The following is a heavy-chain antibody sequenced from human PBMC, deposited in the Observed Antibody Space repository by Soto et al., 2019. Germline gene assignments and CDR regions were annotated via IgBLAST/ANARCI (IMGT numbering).Heavy chain of an antibody. V-gene: IGHV4-59*08. Sequence: QVQLQESGPGLVKPSETLSLTCTASGGSINSYCWSWIRQPPGKGLEWIAYIVDSGNANYNPSLKSRVTISVDTSKNQFSLKLTSVTAADTAVYYCARHRRTTVAKFYFDNWGQGALVTVSS. CDR1: GGSINSYC. J-gene: IGHJ4*02. D-gene: IGHD4-4*01. CDR2: IVDSGNA. CDR3: ARHRRTTVAKFYFDN.